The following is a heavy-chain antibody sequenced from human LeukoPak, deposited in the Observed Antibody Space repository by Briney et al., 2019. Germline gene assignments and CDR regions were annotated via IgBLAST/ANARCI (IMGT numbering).Heavy chain of an antibody. D-gene: IGHD1-14*01. J-gene: IGHJ4*02. V-gene: IGHV1-69*04. CDR3: ARDFVTGTGG. Sequence: GSSVKVSCKASGGTFSSYAISWVRQAPGQGLEWMGRIIPILGIANYAQKFQGRVTITADKSTSTAYIELSSLRSEDTAVYYCARDFVTGTGGWGQGTLVTVSS. CDR1: GGTFSSYA. CDR2: IIPILGIA.